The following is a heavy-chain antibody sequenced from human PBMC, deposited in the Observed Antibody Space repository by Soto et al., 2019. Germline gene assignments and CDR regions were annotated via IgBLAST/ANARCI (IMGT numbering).Heavy chain of an antibody. J-gene: IGHJ4*02. V-gene: IGHV3-48*03. Sequence: PGGSLRLSCAASGFTFSSYEMNWVRQAPGKGLEWVSYISSSGSTIYYADSVKGRFTISRDNAKNSLYLQMNSLRAEDTAVYYCARGREYCSGGSCYETFDYWGQGTLVTFSS. CDR1: GFTFSSYE. D-gene: IGHD2-15*01. CDR3: ARGREYCSGGSCYETFDY. CDR2: ISSSGSTI.